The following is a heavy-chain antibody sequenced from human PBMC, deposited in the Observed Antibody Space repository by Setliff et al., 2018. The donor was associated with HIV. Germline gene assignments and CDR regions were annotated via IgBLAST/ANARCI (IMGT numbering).Heavy chain of an antibody. D-gene: IGHD3-22*01. V-gene: IGHV5-51*01. J-gene: IGHJ3*01. CDR1: GYTFTNYW. Sequence: GESLKISCKASGYTFTNYWTAWVRQMPGKGLEWMGIIHPRDFVIKNSQSFQGQVTISADKSLSTAYLQWNSLKASDTALYYCARLDSSGYYRSFDVWGQGTMVTVSS. CDR3: ARLDSSGYYRSFDV. CDR2: IHPRDFVI.